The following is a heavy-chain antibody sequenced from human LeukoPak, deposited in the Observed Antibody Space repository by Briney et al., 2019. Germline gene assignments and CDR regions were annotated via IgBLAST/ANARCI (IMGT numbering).Heavy chain of an antibody. J-gene: IGHJ4*02. CDR2: INHSGST. D-gene: IGHD4-23*01. Sequence: SETLSLTCTVSGGSISSGSYYWSWTRQPPGKGLEWIGEINHSGSTNYNPSLKSRVTISVDTSKNQFSLKLSSVTAADTAVYYCARGGKNFDYWGQGTLVTVSS. CDR3: ARGGKNFDY. V-gene: IGHV4-39*07. CDR1: GGSISSGSYY.